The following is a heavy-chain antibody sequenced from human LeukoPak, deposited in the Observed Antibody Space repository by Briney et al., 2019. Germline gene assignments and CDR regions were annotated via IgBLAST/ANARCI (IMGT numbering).Heavy chain of an antibody. J-gene: IGHJ4*02. D-gene: IGHD6-6*01. V-gene: IGHV4-30-2*01. Sequence: PSETLSLTCTVSGGSISSGGYYWSWIRQPPGKGLEWIGYIYHSGSTYYNPSLKSRVTISVDRSKNQFSLKLSSVTAADTAVYYCAREVGDSSSSNWGQGTLVTVSS. CDR3: AREVGDSSSSN. CDR1: GGSISSGGYY. CDR2: IYHSGST.